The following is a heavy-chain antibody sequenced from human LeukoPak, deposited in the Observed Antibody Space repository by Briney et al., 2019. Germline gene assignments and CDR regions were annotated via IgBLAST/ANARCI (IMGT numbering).Heavy chain of an antibody. V-gene: IGHV1-69*04. D-gene: IGHD5-18*01. J-gene: IGHJ6*02. CDR1: GGTFSTSA. CDR2: IIPVLNIT. CDR3: ARDQGLTAPPPYGLDV. Sequence: ASVKVSCKTSGGTFSTSAITWVRQAPGQGLEWMGRIIPVLNITTYAQRFQGRDTITADTSTSTVYMELSSLRSEETAVYYCARDQGLTAPPPYGLDVWGQGTTVIVSS.